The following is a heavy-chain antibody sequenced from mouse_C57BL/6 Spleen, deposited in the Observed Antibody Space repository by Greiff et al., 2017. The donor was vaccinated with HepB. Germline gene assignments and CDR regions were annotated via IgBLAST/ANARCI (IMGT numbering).Heavy chain of an antibody. J-gene: IGHJ3*01. Sequence: VQLQQSGPELVKPGASVKISCKASGYAFSSSWMNWVKQRPGKGLEWIGRIYPGDGDTNYNGKFKGKATLTADKSSSTAYMQLSSLTSEDSAVYFCARGPDLAWFAYWGQGTLVTVSA. CDR1: GYAFSSSW. CDR2: IYPGDGDT. CDR3: ARGPDLAWFAY. V-gene: IGHV1-82*01.